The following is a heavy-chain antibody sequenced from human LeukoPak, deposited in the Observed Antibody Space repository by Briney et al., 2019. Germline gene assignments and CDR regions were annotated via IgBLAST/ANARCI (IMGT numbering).Heavy chain of an antibody. J-gene: IGHJ4*02. CDR2: TSDSGNT. CDR1: GGSIRNYY. Sequence: PSETLSLTCTVSGGSIRNYYWNWIRQPPGKGLEWIGYTSDSGNTDYKPSLKSRVPISVDTSKNQFSLKLTSATAADTAVYYCARWHSHGRYFDYWGQGALVTVSS. V-gene: IGHV4-59*01. CDR3: ARWHSHGRYFDY. D-gene: IGHD2-21*01.